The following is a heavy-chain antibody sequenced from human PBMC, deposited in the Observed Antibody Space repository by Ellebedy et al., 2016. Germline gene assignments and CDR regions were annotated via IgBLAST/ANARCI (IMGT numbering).Heavy chain of an antibody. CDR2: INNSGST. D-gene: IGHD6-19*01. V-gene: IGHV4-34*01. CDR3: ARGRIAVAGTNGYFQH. CDR1: GGSFSGYY. J-gene: IGHJ1*01. Sequence: SETLSLTCAVYGGSFSGYYWSWIRQPPGKGMEWIGEINNSGSTNYNPSLKSRVTIYVDTSKNQFSLKLSSVTAADPAVYYCARGRIAVAGTNGYFQHWGQGTLVTVSS.